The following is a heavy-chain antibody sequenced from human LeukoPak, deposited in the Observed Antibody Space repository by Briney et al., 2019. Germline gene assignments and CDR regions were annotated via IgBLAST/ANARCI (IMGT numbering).Heavy chain of an antibody. D-gene: IGHD5/OR15-5a*01. CDR1: GGSMSSSSYY. J-gene: IGHJ5*02. Sequence: SETLSLTCTVSGGSMSSSSYYWGWIRQPPGKGLEWVGSIYYSGKTYYNPSLKSRVTIFVDTSKNQFSLRVISVTAADTAVYYCARIRSVSNWLDPWGQGTLVTVSS. CDR2: IYYSGKT. CDR3: ARIRSVSNWLDP. V-gene: IGHV4-39*01.